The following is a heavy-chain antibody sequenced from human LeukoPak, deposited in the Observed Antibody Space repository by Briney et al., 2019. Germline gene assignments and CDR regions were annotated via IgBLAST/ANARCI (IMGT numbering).Heavy chain of an antibody. CDR1: GYSISSGYF. CDR3: ARSGYYSGDWGWFAP. Sequence: PSETLSLTCNVSGYSISSGYFWGWIRQPPGKGLESIGTIHHSGPTHYSPSLKSRVSMAVDTSKNQFSLKLNSVTAADTAVYYCARSGYYSGDWGWFAPWGQGTLATVSS. V-gene: IGHV4-38-2*02. CDR2: IHHSGPT. D-gene: IGHD3-3*01. J-gene: IGHJ5*02.